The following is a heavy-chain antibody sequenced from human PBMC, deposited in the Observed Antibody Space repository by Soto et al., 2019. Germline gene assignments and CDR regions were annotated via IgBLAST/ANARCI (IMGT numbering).Heavy chain of an antibody. CDR2: IVVGSGNT. CDR3: AAAIMTTDDAFDI. Sequence: SVKVSCKASGFTFTISSVQWVRQARGQRLEWIGWIVVGSGNTNYAQKFQERVTITRDMSTSTAYMELSSLRSEDTAVYYCAAAIMTTDDAFDIWGKGTMVTVSS. J-gene: IGHJ3*02. V-gene: IGHV1-58*01. CDR1: GFTFTISS. D-gene: IGHD4-17*01.